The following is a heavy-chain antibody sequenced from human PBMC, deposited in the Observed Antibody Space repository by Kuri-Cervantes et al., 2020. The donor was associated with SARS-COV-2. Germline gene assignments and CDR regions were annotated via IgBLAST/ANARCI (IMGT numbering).Heavy chain of an antibody. CDR1: GFTFSSYA. Sequence: GESRKISCAASGFTFSSYAMSWVRQAPGKGLEWVSVISASGASTYYADSVKGRFTISRDNSKNTLYLQMNSLRAEDTAVYYCAKVGTSIAVSGRFDYWGQGTLVTVSS. CDR3: AKVGTSIAVSGRFDY. J-gene: IGHJ4*02. D-gene: IGHD6-19*01. V-gene: IGHV3-23*01. CDR2: ISASGAST.